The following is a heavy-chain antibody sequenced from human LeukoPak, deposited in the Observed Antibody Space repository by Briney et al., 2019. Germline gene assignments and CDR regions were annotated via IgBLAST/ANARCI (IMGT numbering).Heavy chain of an antibody. CDR1: GFTLSSYS. CDR2: ISSSSSTI. Sequence: GGSLRLSCAASGFTLSSYSMNWVRQAPGKGLEWVSYISSSSSTIYYADSAKGRFTISRDNAKNSLYLQMNSLRAEDTAVYYCARDVAGHDYWGQGTLVTVSS. CDR3: ARDVAGHDY. D-gene: IGHD6-19*01. J-gene: IGHJ4*02. V-gene: IGHV3-48*04.